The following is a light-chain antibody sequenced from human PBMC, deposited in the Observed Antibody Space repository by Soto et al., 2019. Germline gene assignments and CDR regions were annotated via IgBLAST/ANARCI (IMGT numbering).Light chain of an antibody. V-gene: IGKV1-5*01. CDR3: QQLNSYPIT. CDR2: GAS. J-gene: IGKJ5*01. Sequence: DFQLTASASTLSASVGDSFTVTWRASQSISSWLAWYQQKPGKAPKLLIYGASKLQSGVPSRFSGSGSGAEFTLTISSLQPEDFATYYCQQLNSYPITFGQGTRLEIK. CDR1: QSISSW.